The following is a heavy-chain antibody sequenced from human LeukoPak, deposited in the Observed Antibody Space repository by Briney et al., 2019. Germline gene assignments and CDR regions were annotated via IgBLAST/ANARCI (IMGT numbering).Heavy chain of an antibody. D-gene: IGHD6-25*01. Sequence: GGSLRLSCAASGFTFSSYSMNWVRQAPGKGLEWVSYISGSSGTIYYADSVKGRFTISGDNVKNSLYLQMNSLRAEDTAVYYCARDSHAAPNAMDVWGKGTTVTVSS. CDR2: ISGSSGTI. V-gene: IGHV3-48*01. J-gene: IGHJ6*03. CDR1: GFTFSSYS. CDR3: ARDSHAAPNAMDV.